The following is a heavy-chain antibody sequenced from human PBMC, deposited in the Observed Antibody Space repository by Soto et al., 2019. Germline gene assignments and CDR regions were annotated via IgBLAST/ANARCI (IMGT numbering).Heavy chain of an antibody. Sequence: GGSLRLSCAASGFTFSNAWMNWVRQGPGKGLEWVGRIRSKANSYATAYAASVKGRFTISRDDSKNTAYLQMNSLKTEDTAVYYCTRASQSGYYYYWGQGTLVTVSS. CDR1: GFTFSNAW. V-gene: IGHV3-73*01. CDR3: TRASQSGYYYY. CDR2: IRSKANSYAT. D-gene: IGHD3-22*01. J-gene: IGHJ4*02.